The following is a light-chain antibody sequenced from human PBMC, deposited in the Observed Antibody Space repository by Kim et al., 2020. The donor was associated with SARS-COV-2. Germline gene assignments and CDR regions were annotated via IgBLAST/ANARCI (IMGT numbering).Light chain of an antibody. J-gene: IGKJ2*01. V-gene: IGKV1-5*01. CDR3: QQYNSFPYT. CDR2: DAS. CDR1: QSISSW. Sequence: SASVGDRVTITCRASQSISSWLAWYQQKPGKGPKLLIYDASSLESGVPSRFSGSGSGTEFTLTISSLQPDDFATYYCQQYNSFPYTFGQGTKLEI.